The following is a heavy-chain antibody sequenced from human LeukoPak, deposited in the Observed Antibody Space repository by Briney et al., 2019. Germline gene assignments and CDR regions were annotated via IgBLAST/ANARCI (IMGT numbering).Heavy chain of an antibody. J-gene: IGHJ6*03. Sequence: ASVKVSCKASGYTLTNYGISWVRQAPGQGLEWMGWISTDNGNTNYAQNLQGRFTMTTDTSTSTAYMELRSLRSDDTAVYYCARVAGKLYYYYMDVWGKGTTVTVSS. CDR1: GYTLTNYG. V-gene: IGHV1-18*01. CDR2: ISTDNGNT. D-gene: IGHD6-19*01. CDR3: ARVAGKLYYYYMDV.